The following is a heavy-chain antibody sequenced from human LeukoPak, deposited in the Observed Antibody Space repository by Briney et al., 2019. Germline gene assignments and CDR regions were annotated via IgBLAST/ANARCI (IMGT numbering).Heavy chain of an antibody. CDR2: FDPEEGER. CDR3: ATFCVYDLLECFDY. J-gene: IGHJ4*02. V-gene: IGHV1-24*01. Sequence: GASVKVSCKVSGDNLSELTVHWVRQAPGKGGEWIGGFDPEEGERLYAQKFEGRVTMTEDTSTDTAYMQLTSLRSEDTAVYYCATFCVYDLLECFDYWGQGTLVTVSS. D-gene: IGHD5/OR15-5a*01. CDR1: GDNLSELT.